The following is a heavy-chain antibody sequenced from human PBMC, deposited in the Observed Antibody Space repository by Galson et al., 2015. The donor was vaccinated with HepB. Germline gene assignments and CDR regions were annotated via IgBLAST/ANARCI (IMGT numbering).Heavy chain of an antibody. CDR1: GFTFSSYS. Sequence: SLRLSCAASGFTFSSYSMNWVRQAPGKGLEWVSYISSSSSTIYYADSVKGRFTISRDNAKNSLYLQMNSLRAEDTAVYYCARDRANWNDEDYFDYWGQGTLVTVSS. D-gene: IGHD1-1*01. CDR2: ISSSSSTI. CDR3: ARDRANWNDEDYFDY. V-gene: IGHV3-48*01. J-gene: IGHJ4*02.